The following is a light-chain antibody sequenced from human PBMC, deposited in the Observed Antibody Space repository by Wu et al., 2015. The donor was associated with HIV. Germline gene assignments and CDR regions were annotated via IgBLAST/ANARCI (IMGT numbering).Light chain of an antibody. J-gene: IGKJ4*01. CDR1: QRISYN. V-gene: IGKV3-15*01. CDR3: QQNRDWPLS. CDR2: DAS. Sequence: EIVMTQSPATLSVSPGERVSLSCRASQRISYNLVWYQQKLGQAPRLIIYDASTRATGVPDRFRGSGSGTDFTLTITNMQSEDFAVYFCQQNRDWPLSFGGGTKL.